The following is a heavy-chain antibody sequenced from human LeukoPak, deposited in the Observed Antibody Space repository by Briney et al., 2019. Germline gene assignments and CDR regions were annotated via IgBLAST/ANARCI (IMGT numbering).Heavy chain of an antibody. CDR1: GDSISSGGYY. J-gene: IGHJ5*02. CDR3: ARDRRGTMVRGVTYNWFDP. Sequence: PSETLSLTCTVSGDSISSGGYYWSWIRQHPGKGLEWIGYIYYSGSTYYNPSLKSRVTISVDTSKNQFSLKLSAVTAADTAVYYCARDRRGTMVRGVTYNWFDPWGQGTLVTVSS. CDR2: IYYSGST. V-gene: IGHV4-31*03. D-gene: IGHD3-10*01.